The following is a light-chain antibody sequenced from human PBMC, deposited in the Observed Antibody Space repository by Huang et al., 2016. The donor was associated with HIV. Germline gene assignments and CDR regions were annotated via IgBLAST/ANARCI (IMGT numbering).Light chain of an antibody. J-gene: IGKJ1*01. CDR2: AGS. CDR1: QDISSG. CDR3: QQTHSFPWT. Sequence: DIHMTQSPSSVSASIGDRVTITCRASQDISSGLAGYQQKPGQAPNLLIYAGSTLQSGVPSRFSGTGSGTDFTLTIYSLQPEDASTYYCQQTHSFPWTFGQGTKV. V-gene: IGKV1-12*01.